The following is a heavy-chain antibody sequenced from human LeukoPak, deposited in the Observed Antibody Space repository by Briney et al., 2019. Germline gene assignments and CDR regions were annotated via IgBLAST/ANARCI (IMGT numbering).Heavy chain of an antibody. D-gene: IGHD3-10*01. Sequence: GGSLRLSCAASGFSFSTYAMTWVRQAPGKGLEWVSVIYSDGNTYYADSVKGRFTISRDNSKNTLYLQMNSLRAEDTAVYYCARDRRLLYFGELFHDAFDIWGQGTMVTVSS. CDR1: GFSFSTYA. V-gene: IGHV3-53*01. CDR3: ARDRRLLYFGELFHDAFDI. CDR2: IYSDGNT. J-gene: IGHJ3*02.